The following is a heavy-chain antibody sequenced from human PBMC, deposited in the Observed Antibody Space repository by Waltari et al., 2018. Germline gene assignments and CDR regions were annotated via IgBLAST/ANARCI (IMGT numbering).Heavy chain of an antibody. CDR2: IIPTVGTT. J-gene: IGHJ4*02. CDR3: TSNTYYVPDY. D-gene: IGHD1-26*01. CDR1: GDILNSYA. Sequence: QVHLVQSGTEVKKPGSSVRVSCKASGDILNSYAIAWVRQAPGQGLEWMGRIIPTVGTTNYAQKFQGRLKITSDTSTTSVTMELSGLRSDDAGVYFCTSNTYYVPDYWGQGTVVHVSS. V-gene: IGHV1-69*04.